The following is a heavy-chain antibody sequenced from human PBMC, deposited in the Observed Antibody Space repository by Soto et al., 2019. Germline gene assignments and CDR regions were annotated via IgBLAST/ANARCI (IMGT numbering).Heavy chain of an antibody. D-gene: IGHD3-9*01. CDR3: AILGEQLRYFDWSAEENWFDP. J-gene: IGHJ5*02. V-gene: IGHV3-30-3*01. CDR2: ISYDGSNK. Sequence: GGSLRLSCAASGFTFSSYAMHWVRQAPGKGLEWVAVISYDGSNKYYADSVKGRFTISRDNSKNTLYLQMNSLRAEDTAVYYCAILGEQLRYFDWSAEENWFDPWGQGTLVTVSS. CDR1: GFTFSSYA.